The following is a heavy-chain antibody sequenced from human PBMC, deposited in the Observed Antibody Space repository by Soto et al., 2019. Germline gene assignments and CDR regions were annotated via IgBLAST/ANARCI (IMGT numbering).Heavy chain of an antibody. CDR2: ISTSSSTI. CDR1: GFTFSSYS. Sequence: GGSLRLSCAASGFTFSSYSMNWVRQAPGKGLEWVSYISTSSSTIYYADSVKGRFTISRDNAKNSLYLQMNSLRDEDTAVYYCARRSHRGLNYFDYWGQGTLVTVSS. V-gene: IGHV3-48*02. CDR3: ARRSHRGLNYFDY. J-gene: IGHJ4*02. D-gene: IGHD2-8*01.